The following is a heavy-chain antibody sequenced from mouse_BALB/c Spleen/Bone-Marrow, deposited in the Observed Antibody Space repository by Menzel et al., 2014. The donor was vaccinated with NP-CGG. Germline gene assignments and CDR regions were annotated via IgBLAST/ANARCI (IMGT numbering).Heavy chain of an antibody. CDR3: ARFAY. CDR2: IDPANGNT. Sequence: VQLQQSGAELAKPGASVKLSCTASGFNIKDTYMHWVKQRPEQGLEWIGRIDPANGNTKYDQKFKGKATITADTSSNPAYLQLSSLAAEYTAVYYCARFAYWGQGTLVTVSS. V-gene: IGHV14-3*02. J-gene: IGHJ3*01. CDR1: GFNIKDTY.